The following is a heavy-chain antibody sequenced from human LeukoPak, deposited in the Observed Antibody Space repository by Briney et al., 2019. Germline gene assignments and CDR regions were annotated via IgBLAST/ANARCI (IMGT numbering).Heavy chain of an antibody. V-gene: IGHV1-18*01. CDR2: ISAYNGNT. CDR3: VGAPRYYYDSSGYSLGY. J-gene: IGHJ4*02. CDR1: GYTFTSYG. Sequence: ASVKVSCKASGYTFTSYGISWVRQAPGQGLEWMGWISAYNGNTNYAQKLQGRVTMTTDTSTSTAYMELRSLRSDDTAVYYCVGAPRYYYDSSGYSLGYWGQGTLVTVSS. D-gene: IGHD3-22*01.